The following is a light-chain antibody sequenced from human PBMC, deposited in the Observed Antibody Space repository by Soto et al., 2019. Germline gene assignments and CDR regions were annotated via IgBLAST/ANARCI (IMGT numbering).Light chain of an antibody. CDR3: QQYHKWSFT. CDR1: QSVSSN. CDR2: GAS. Sequence: EIVMTQSPATLSVSPGERVTLSCRASQSVSSNLAWYQQKPGQAPRLLIYGASSKASGIPARFSGSGSETDFTLTISSLQSEEFAVYYCQQYHKWSFTFGGGTTVEIK. J-gene: IGKJ4*01. V-gene: IGKV3-15*01.